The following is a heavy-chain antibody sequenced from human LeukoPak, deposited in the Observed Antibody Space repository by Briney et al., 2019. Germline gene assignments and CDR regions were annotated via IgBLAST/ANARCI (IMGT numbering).Heavy chain of an antibody. J-gene: IGHJ4*02. CDR3: TTNAAALDY. CDR1: GYTFTGYY. CDR2: INPNSGGT. D-gene: IGHD6-13*01. Sequence: ASVKVSCKASGYTFTGYYMHWVRQAPGQGLEWMGWINPNSGGTNYAQKFQGRVTMIRDTSISTAYMELSRLTSDDTAVYYCTTNAAALDYWGQGTLVTVSS. V-gene: IGHV1-2*02.